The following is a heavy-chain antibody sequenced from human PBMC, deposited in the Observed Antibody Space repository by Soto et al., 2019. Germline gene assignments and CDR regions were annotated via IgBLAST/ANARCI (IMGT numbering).Heavy chain of an antibody. CDR3: ARDFHDILTGYYYYGMDV. CDR1: GYTFTSYY. CDR2: INPSGGST. Sequence: QVQLVQSGAEVKKPGASVKVSCKASGYTFTSYYMHWVRQAPGQGLEWMGIINPSGGSTSYAQKFQGRVTMTRDTSTSTVYMELSSLRSEDTAVYYCARDFHDILTGYYYYGMDVWGQGTTVTVSS. V-gene: IGHV1-46*01. J-gene: IGHJ6*02. D-gene: IGHD3-9*01.